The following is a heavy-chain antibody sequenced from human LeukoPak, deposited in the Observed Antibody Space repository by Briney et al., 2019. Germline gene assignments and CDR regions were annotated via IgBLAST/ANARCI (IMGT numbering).Heavy chain of an antibody. V-gene: IGHV1-2*02. J-gene: IGHJ6*03. CDR2: INPNSGGT. D-gene: IGHD1-26*01. CDR3: ARDKAIEWELPYYYYYMDV. Sequence: ASVKVSCKASGYTFTGYYMHWVRQAPGQGLEWMGWINPNSGGTNYAQKFQGRVTMTRDTSISTAYMELSRLRSDDTAVYYCARDKAIEWELPYYYYYMDVWGKGTTVTVSS. CDR1: GYTFTGYY.